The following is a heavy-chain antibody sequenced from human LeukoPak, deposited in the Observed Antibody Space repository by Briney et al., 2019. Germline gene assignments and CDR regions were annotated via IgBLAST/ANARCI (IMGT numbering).Heavy chain of an antibody. CDR2: ISGSGDST. Sequence: GGSLRLSCAASRFTFSAYDMNWVRQAPGKGLDWVSTISGSGDSTYYADSVKGRFTISRDNSKNTLYLQMNSLRAEDTAVYYCANSYYDNGRRDYWGQGTLVTVSS. D-gene: IGHD3-22*01. V-gene: IGHV3-23*01. CDR3: ANSYYDNGRRDY. J-gene: IGHJ4*02. CDR1: RFTFSAYD.